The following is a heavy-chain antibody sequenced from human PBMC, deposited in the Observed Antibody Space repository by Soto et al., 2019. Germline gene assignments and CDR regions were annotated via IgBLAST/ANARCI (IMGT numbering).Heavy chain of an antibody. J-gene: IGHJ4*02. CDR3: ASIGTGVIITDPLDY. D-gene: IGHD3-3*01. Sequence: QVQLVESGGGLVKPGGSLRLSCAASGFTFSDYYMSWIRQAPGKGLEWVSYISSSSSYTNYADSVKGRFTISRDNAQNSRYRQRNGLRAEDTAVYYCASIGTGVIITDPLDYWGQGTLVTVSS. CDR1: GFTFSDYY. V-gene: IGHV3-11*06. CDR2: ISSSSSYT.